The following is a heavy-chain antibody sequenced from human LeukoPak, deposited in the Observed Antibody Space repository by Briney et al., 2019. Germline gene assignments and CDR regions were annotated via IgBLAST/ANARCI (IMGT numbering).Heavy chain of an antibody. CDR3: AKDPQKWESYFDY. CDR1: GFTFSSYG. Sequence: PGGSLRLSCAASGFTFSSYGMHWVRQAPGKGLEWVAFIRYDGSNKYYADSVKGRFTISRDNSKNTLYLQMNSLRAKDTAVYYCAKDPQKWESYFDYWGQGTLVTVSS. CDR2: IRYDGSNK. J-gene: IGHJ4*02. V-gene: IGHV3-30*02. D-gene: IGHD1-26*01.